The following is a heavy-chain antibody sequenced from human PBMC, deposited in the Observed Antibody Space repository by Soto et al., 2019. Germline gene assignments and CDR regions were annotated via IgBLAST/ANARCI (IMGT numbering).Heavy chain of an antibody. D-gene: IGHD6-19*01. V-gene: IGHV4-34*01. CDR3: ARKRNTGWYFDY. CDR2: INHSGST. Sequence: QVQLQQWGAGLLKPSETLSLTCAVYGGSFSGYYWGWIRQPPGKGREWIGEINHSGSTNYNPSLKSRVTISVDTSKNQFSLKLSSVTAADTAVYYCARKRNTGWYFDYWGQGTLVTVSS. CDR1: GGSFSGYY. J-gene: IGHJ4*02.